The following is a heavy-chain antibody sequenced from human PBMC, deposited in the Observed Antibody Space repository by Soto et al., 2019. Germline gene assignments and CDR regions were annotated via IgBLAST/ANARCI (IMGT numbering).Heavy chain of an antibody. CDR2: IIPMFGTA. D-gene: IGHD6-19*01. J-gene: IGHJ2*01. CDR1: GATFSSYA. CDR3: AQTLGLAVGGHGRFDL. V-gene: IGHV1-69*12. Sequence: QVQLVQSGSEVKEPGSSVKVCCRASGATFSSYAISWVRQAPVQGPEWMGGIIPMFGTAKYAQKFQGRVTITADESTTTAYMELRSLRSEDTALYYCAQTLGLAVGGHGRFDLWGRGTLVTVSS.